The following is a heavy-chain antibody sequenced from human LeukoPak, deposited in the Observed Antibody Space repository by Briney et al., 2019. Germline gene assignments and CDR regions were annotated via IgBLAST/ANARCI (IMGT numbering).Heavy chain of an antibody. V-gene: IGHV1-2*02. CDR3: ARVGQWLVENDWFDP. CDR1: AYTFTAYY. Sequence: ASVKVSCKASAYTFTAYYVHWVRQAPGQGLEWMGWINPNSGDTNFAQNFQGRVTMTRDTSISTVYMELSRLRSDDTAVYYCARVGQWLVENDWFDPWGQGTLVTVSS. CDR2: INPNSGDT. D-gene: IGHD6-19*01. J-gene: IGHJ5*02.